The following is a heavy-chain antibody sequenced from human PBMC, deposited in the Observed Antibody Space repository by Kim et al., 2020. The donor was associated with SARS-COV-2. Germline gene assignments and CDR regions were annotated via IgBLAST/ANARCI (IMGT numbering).Heavy chain of an antibody. V-gene: IGHV3-7*03. D-gene: IGHD3-10*01. Sequence: GGSLRLSCAASGFTFSSYWMSWVRQAPGKGLEWVANIKQDGSEKYYVDSVKGRFTISRDNAKNSLYLQMNSLRAEDTAVYYCARGGFKGQGWFDPWGQGTLVTVSS. CDR1: GFTFSSYW. CDR3: ARGGFKGQGWFDP. CDR2: IKQDGSEK. J-gene: IGHJ5*02.